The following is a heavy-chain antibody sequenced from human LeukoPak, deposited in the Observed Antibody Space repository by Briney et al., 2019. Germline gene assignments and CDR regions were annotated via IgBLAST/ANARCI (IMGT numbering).Heavy chain of an antibody. Sequence: GGSLRLSCEASGFTVSSNYMSWVRQAPGKELEWVSIIHSGGSTYYADSVKGRFTISRDNSKNTLYLQMNSLRAEDTAVYYCARANSATIPGADPWGQGTLVTVSS. CDR2: IHSGGST. J-gene: IGHJ5*02. CDR1: GFTVSSNY. V-gene: IGHV3-53*01. D-gene: IGHD1-26*01. CDR3: ARANSATIPGADP.